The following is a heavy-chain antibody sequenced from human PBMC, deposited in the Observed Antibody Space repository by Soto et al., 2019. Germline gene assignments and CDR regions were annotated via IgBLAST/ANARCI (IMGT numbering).Heavy chain of an antibody. J-gene: IGHJ4*02. CDR1: GGTFSSYA. V-gene: IGHV1-69*13. Sequence: ASVKVSCKASGGTFSSYAISWVRQAPGQGLEWMGGIIPIFGTANYAQKFQGRVTITADESTSTAYMELSSLRSEDTAVYYCASRYCSSTSCYNDNAHDYWGQGTLVTVSS. D-gene: IGHD2-2*02. CDR2: IIPIFGTA. CDR3: ASRYCSSTSCYNDNAHDY.